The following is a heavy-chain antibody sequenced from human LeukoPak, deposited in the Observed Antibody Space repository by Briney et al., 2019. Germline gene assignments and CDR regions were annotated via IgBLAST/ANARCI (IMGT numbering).Heavy chain of an antibody. CDR2: IYTSGST. V-gene: IGHV4-61*02. CDR3: ARTGAAYYYYYYMDV. CDR1: RGSISSGSYY. D-gene: IGHD1-14*01. J-gene: IGHJ6*03. Sequence: SETLSLTCTVSRGSISSGSYYWSWIRQPAGKGLEWIGRIYTSGSTNYNPSLKSRVTISVDTSKNQFSLKLSSVTAADTAVYYCARTGAAYYYYYYMDVWGKGTTVTVSS.